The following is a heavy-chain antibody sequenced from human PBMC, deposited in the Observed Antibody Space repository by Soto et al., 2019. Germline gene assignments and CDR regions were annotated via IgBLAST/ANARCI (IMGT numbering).Heavy chain of an antibody. CDR1: GGSFSGYY. Sequence: QVQLQQWGAGLLKPSETLSLTCAVYGGSFSGYYWSWIRQPPGKGLEWIGEINHSGSTNYNPSLTSGLTISVATSKNRFSLKLSSVTAADTAVYYCARVRNVLLWFGESSARFDPWGQGTLVTVSS. CDR3: ARVRNVLLWFGESSARFDP. D-gene: IGHD3-10*01. J-gene: IGHJ5*02. CDR2: INHSGST. V-gene: IGHV4-34*01.